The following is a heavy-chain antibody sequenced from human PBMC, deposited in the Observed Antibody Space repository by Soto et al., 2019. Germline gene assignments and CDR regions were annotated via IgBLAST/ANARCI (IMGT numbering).Heavy chain of an antibody. CDR1: GFTVSSNY. CDR2: IYSGGST. Sequence: GGSLRLSCAASGFTVSSNYMSWVRQAPGKGPEWVSVIYSGGSTYYADSVKGRFTISRDNSKNTLYLQMNSLRAEDTAVYYCASSYLYCTNGVCFDYWGQGTLVTVSS. J-gene: IGHJ4*02. CDR3: ASSYLYCTNGVCFDY. V-gene: IGHV3-53*01. D-gene: IGHD2-8*01.